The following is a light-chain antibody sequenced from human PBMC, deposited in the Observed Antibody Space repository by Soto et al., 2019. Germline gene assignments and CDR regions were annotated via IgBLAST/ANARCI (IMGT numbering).Light chain of an antibody. CDR2: DAS. V-gene: IGKV3-11*01. CDR1: QSVGSY. Sequence: EIVFTQSPCTLSLSPGERATLSCRASQSVGSYLAWYQRKPGQAPRLLIYDASNRATGIPARFSGSGSGTDFTLTISSLEPEDFALYYCQQRSNWPITFGQGTRLEIK. CDR3: QQRSNWPIT. J-gene: IGKJ5*01.